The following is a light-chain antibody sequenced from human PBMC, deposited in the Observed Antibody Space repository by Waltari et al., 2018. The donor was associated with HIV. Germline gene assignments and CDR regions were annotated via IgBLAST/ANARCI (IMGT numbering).Light chain of an antibody. CDR3: QQYYNSPYT. V-gene: IGKV4-1*01. CDR1: QSVLYSSNNKNY. Sequence: DIVMTPSPDSLAVSLGERAYINRKPSQSVLYSSNNKNYLAWYQQKPGQPPKLLIYWASTRESGVPDRFSGSGSGTHFTLTISSLQAEDVAVYYCQQYYNSPYTFGQGTKLEIK. J-gene: IGKJ2*01. CDR2: WAS.